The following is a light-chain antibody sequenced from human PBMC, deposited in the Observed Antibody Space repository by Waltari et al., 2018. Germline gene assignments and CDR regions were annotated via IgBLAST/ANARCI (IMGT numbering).Light chain of an antibody. J-gene: IGKJ4*01. CDR2: GAS. CDR1: QSVSSSY. V-gene: IGKV3-20*01. Sequence: EIVLTQSPGTLSLSPGERATLSCSASQSVSSSYLAWYQQKTGQAPRLLIYGASSRATGIPDRFSGSGSGTDFTLTISRLEPEDFAVYYCQQYGSSPLLTFGGGTKVEIK. CDR3: QQYGSSPLLT.